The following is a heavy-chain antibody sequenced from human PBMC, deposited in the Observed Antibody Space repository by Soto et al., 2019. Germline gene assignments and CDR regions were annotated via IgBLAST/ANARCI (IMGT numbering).Heavy chain of an antibody. J-gene: IGHJ4*02. D-gene: IGHD3-10*01. V-gene: IGHV3-33*01. Sequence: PGGSLRLSCAASGFTFSSNGMHWVRQAPGKGLEWVAFIWYDGINKYYAYSVKGRFTISRDNSKNTLYLQMNSLRAEDTAVYYCARDPYYYGSGSYYFDYWGQGTLVTVSS. CDR2: IWYDGINK. CDR3: ARDPYYYGSGSYYFDY. CDR1: GFTFSSNG.